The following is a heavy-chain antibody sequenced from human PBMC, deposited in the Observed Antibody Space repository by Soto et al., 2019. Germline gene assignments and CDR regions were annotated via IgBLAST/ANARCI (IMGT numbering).Heavy chain of an antibody. CDR2: IGSRGDNT. D-gene: IGHD2-15*01. CDR3: AKCDVVFVKTATYFFDY. J-gene: IGHJ4*02. V-gene: IGHV3-23*01. CDR1: GFTVSNYA. Sequence: EVQLLESGGGLVQPGGPLRLSCAASGFTVSNYAMSWVPQAPGKGLEGISAIGSRGDNTHNADSGRGRFTISRDNSKNMLYLEISALRAADTAVYYCAKCDVVFVKTATYFFDYWGQGTLVTVSS.